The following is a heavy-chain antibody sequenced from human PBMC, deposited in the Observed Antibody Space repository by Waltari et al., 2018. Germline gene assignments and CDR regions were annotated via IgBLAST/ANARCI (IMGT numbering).Heavy chain of an antibody. CDR2: ISSSGSTI. J-gene: IGHJ4*02. CDR1: GFTFSSYE. V-gene: IGHV3-48*03. CDR3: ARDGLPSGSYPFDY. Sequence: EVQLVESGGGLVQPGGSLRLSCAASGFTFSSYEMNWVRQAPGKGLDWVSYISSSGSTIYYADSVKGRFTISRDNAKNSLYLQMNSLRAEDTAVYYCARDGLPSGSYPFDYWGQGTLVTVSS. D-gene: IGHD3-10*01.